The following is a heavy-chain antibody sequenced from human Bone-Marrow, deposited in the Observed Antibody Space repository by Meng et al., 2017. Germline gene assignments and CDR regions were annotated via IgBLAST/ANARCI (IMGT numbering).Heavy chain of an antibody. Sequence: QVRLVQSGRRGKKPGASVKVPCKPSGYNFPDYYIHWVRRAPGQGLEWMGRINPKSGDTHYAQKFQARVTMTGDTSISTAYMELSGLRSDDTAMYYCARDEDISAAGKLFGDYWGQGTLVTVSS. V-gene: IGHV1-2*06. J-gene: IGHJ4*02. D-gene: IGHD6-25*01. CDR3: ARDEDISAAGKLFGDY. CDR1: GYNFPDYY. CDR2: INPKSGDT.